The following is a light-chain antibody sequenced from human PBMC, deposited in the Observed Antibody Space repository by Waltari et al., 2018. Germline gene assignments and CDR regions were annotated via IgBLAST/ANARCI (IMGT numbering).Light chain of an antibody. Sequence: QSALTQPRSVSGSPGQSVSISCTGTSSDVGGYIYVSWYQQHPGKAPKLMIYDVTKRPSGIPDRFAGSRSGNTASLTIAGLQADDEADYYCCSYGGSYTMLFGGGTKLTVL. CDR1: SSDVGGYIY. CDR2: DVT. J-gene: IGLJ2*01. V-gene: IGLV2-11*01. CDR3: CSYGGSYTML.